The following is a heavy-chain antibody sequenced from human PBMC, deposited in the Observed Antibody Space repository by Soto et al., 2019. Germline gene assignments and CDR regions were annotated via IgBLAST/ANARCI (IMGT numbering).Heavy chain of an antibody. D-gene: IGHD3-22*01. J-gene: IGHJ6*02. Sequence: PGESLKISCKGSGYSFTSYWISWVCQMPGKGLEWMGRIDPSDSYTNYSPSFQGHVTISADKSISTAYLQWSSLKASDTAMYYCARRRYYDSSGFYYYGMDVWGQGTTVTVSS. CDR1: GYSFTSYW. V-gene: IGHV5-10-1*01. CDR2: IDPSDSYT. CDR3: ARRRYYDSSGFYYYGMDV.